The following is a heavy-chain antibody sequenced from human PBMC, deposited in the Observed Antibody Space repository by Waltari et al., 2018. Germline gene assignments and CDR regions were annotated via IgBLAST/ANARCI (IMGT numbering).Heavy chain of an antibody. Sequence: EEQLVESGGGLVQREGSLRLSCAASGFTFTSNWMAWVRQAPGKGLEWVANINQDGSEKRYVDSVKGRFTISRDNARNSLYLQLNSLRAEDTALYYCARDYYYYMDVWGKGTTVTVSS. V-gene: IGHV3-7*01. CDR3: ARDYYYYMDV. CDR1: GFTFTSNW. CDR2: INQDGSEK. J-gene: IGHJ6*03.